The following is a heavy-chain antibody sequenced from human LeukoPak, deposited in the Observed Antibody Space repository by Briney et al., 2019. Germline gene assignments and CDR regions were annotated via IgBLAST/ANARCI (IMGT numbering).Heavy chain of an antibody. V-gene: IGHV3-7*01. J-gene: IGHJ4*02. Sequence: GGSLRLSCAASGFTFNNYWMSWLRQAPGKGLEGVANIKQDGSEKYYVDSVKGRFTISRDNAKNSLYLQMNSLRAEDTAVYYCARDRYDFWSGSAFDYWGQGTLVTVSS. CDR2: IKQDGSEK. D-gene: IGHD3-3*01. CDR3: ARDRYDFWSGSAFDY. CDR1: GFTFNNYW.